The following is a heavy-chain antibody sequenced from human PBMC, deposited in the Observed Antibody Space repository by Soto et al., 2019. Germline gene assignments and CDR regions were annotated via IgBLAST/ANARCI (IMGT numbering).Heavy chain of an antibody. CDR1: GGSTSRNY. CDR2: IYYSGSP. V-gene: IGHV4-59*01. Sequence: WGTLSLTCTASGGSTSRNYWSWTRQPPGKGLEWIGYIYYSGSPNYNPSLKSRVTISVDTSKNKFSLKLSSVTAADTAVYYCARVAPYYYYVWGSYRPQGWFGPWGQGTLVTVSS. CDR3: ARVAPYYYYVWGSYRPQGWFGP. D-gene: IGHD3-16*02. J-gene: IGHJ5*02.